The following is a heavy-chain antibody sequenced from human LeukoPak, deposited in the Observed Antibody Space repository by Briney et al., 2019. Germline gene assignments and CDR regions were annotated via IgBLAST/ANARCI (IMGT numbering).Heavy chain of an antibody. CDR1: GYTFTSYG. J-gene: IGHJ4*02. CDR2: ISAYNGNT. V-gene: IGHV1-18*01. CDR3: ARGPYYDILTGCSPPFDY. D-gene: IGHD3-9*01. Sequence: ASVKVSCKASGYTFTSYGISWVRQAPGQGLEWMGWISAYNGNTNYAQKLQGRVAMTTDTSTSTAYMELRSLRSDDTAVYYCARGPYYDILTGCSPPFDYWGQGTLVTVSS.